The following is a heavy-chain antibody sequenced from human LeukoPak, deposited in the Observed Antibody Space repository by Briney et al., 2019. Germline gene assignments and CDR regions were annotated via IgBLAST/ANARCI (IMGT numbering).Heavy chain of an antibody. V-gene: IGHV3-30*02. D-gene: IGHD6-19*01. CDR2: IQYDGNKR. CDR3: ANTMYSSAWSPFDY. CDR1: TFTFSSYG. J-gene: IGHJ4*02. Sequence: GGSLRLSCAASTFTFSSYGMHWVRQAPGKGLEWVAFIQYDGNKRYYADSVKGRFTISRDNSKNTLYLQMNSLRPEDMALYYCANTMYSSAWSPFDYWGRGTLVTVSS.